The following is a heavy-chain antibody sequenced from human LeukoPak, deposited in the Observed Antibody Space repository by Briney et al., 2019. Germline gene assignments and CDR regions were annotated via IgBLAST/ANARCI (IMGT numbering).Heavy chain of an antibody. V-gene: IGHV4-34*01. CDR2: VTHGGGT. Sequence: NPSETLPLTCAVYGDSFTSYYWSWIRQPPGKGLEWIGQVTHGGGTNYNPSLKSRVTISADTSRNQFSLKLSSVTAADTAVYFCGGGGTIAAAGVDYWGHGTLVTVSS. CDR3: GGGGTIAAAGVDY. J-gene: IGHJ4*01. CDR1: GDSFTSYY. D-gene: IGHD6-13*01.